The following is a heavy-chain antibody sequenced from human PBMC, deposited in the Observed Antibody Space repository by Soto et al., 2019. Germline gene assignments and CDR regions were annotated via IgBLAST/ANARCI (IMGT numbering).Heavy chain of an antibody. CDR3: AKPHLNYWSYWYFDL. V-gene: IGHV3-23*01. D-gene: IGHD2-8*02. CDR2: ISGSGGST. Sequence: EVQLLVSGGGLVQPGGSLRLSCAASGFTFSSYAMSWVRQAPGKGLVLVSAISGSGGSTYYADSVKGRFTISRDNSKNTMYPQMNSRRADDTAVYYCAKPHLNYWSYWYFDLWGRGTLVTVSS. J-gene: IGHJ2*01. CDR1: GFTFSSYA.